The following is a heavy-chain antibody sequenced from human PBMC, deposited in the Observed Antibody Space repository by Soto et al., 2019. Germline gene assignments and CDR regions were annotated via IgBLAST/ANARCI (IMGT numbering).Heavy chain of an antibody. CDR1: GFTFSSYA. Sequence: GGSLRLSCAASGFTFSSYAMHWVRQAPGKGLEWVAVISDDGSNKYYADSVKGRFNISRDNSKNTLYLQMNSLRAEDTAVYYCAREYRSSWDDAFDLWGQGTMVTVSS. CDR3: AREYRSSWDDAFDL. D-gene: IGHD6-13*01. V-gene: IGHV3-30-3*01. CDR2: ISDDGSNK. J-gene: IGHJ3*01.